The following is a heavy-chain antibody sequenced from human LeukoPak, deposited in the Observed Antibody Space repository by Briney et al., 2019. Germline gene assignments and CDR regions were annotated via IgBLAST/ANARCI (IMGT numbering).Heavy chain of an antibody. CDR2: ISYDGSNK. Sequence: GGSLRLSCAASGFTFSSYAMHWVRQAPGKGLEWVAVISYDGSNKYYADSVKGRFTISRDNSKNTLYLQMNSLRAEDTAVYYCARDALISVGDSSGYSLWGQGTLVTVSS. CDR1: GFTFSSYA. V-gene: IGHV3-30-3*01. J-gene: IGHJ4*02. D-gene: IGHD3-22*01. CDR3: ARDALISVGDSSGYSL.